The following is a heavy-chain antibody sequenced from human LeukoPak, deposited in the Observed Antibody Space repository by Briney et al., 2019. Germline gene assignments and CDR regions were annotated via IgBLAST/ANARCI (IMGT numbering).Heavy chain of an antibody. J-gene: IGHJ4*02. CDR3: TRIIKSGSFDY. Sequence: GGSLRLSCAASGFTFNNAWMSWVRQAPGKGPEWVGRIKSKTDGGTTDYAAPVKGRFTISRDDSKNTLYVQMNSLKIEDTAVYYCTRIIKSGSFDYWGQGVLVTVSS. CDR1: GFTFNNAW. D-gene: IGHD1-26*01. CDR2: IKSKTDGGTT. V-gene: IGHV3-15*01.